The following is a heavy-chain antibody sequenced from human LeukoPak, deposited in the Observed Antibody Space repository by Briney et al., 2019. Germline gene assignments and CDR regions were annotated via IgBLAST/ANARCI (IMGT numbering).Heavy chain of an antibody. Sequence: PGGSLRLSCAASGFTFSSYAMGWVRQAPGKGPEWVSIISCSGDSTHYADSVKGRFIISRDNSRNTVYVQMNSLRAEDTGVYYCAKESPSFDYWGQGTLVTVSS. J-gene: IGHJ4*02. CDR1: GFTFSSYA. V-gene: IGHV3-23*01. CDR3: AKESPSFDY. CDR2: ISCSGDST.